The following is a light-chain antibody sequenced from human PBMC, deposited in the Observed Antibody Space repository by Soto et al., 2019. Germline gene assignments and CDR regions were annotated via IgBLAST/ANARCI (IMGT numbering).Light chain of an antibody. CDR1: QDINNF. CDR3: QHYYAYPWT. Sequence: AIRMTQSPSSLSASTGDRVTITCWASQDINNFLVWYQQKPGKAPKVLIHAASTLQGGVSSMFGGSVSGTDFTLTINGLQSEDFATFYCQHYYAYPWTFGQGTKVEV. CDR2: AAS. J-gene: IGKJ1*01. V-gene: IGKV1-8*01.